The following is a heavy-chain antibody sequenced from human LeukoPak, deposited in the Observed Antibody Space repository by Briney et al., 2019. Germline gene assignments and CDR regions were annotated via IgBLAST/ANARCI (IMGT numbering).Heavy chain of an antibody. CDR3: AGGPEMATFDY. CDR1: GGTFSSYA. V-gene: IGHV1-69*04. CDR2: IIPILDKA. D-gene: IGHD5-24*01. J-gene: IGHJ4*02. Sequence: SVKVSCKASGGTFSSYAISWVRQAPGQGLEWMGRIIPILDKANYAQKFQGRVTITADKSTGTAYMDLNSLRSEDTAVYYCAGGPEMATFDYWGQGTLVTVSS.